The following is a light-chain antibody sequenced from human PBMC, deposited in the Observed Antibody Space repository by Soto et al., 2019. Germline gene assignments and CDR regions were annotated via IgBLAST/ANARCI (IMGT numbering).Light chain of an antibody. V-gene: IGKV1-39*01. J-gene: IGKJ2*01. Sequence: DIQMTQSPSSLSASVGDRVTITCRASLSIDTFLNWYQQKPGKAPNLLISTTSSLQSGVPSRFSGSGSGTDFTLTINSLQPEDFATYFCQQTYSSPHTFGQGTKLEIK. CDR3: QQTYSSPHT. CDR1: LSIDTF. CDR2: TTS.